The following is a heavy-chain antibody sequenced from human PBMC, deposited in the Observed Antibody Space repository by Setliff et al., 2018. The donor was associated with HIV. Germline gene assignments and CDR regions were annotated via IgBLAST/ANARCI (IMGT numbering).Heavy chain of an antibody. CDR2: INHSGST. Sequence: PSETLSLTCAVYGGSFSGYYWSWIRQPPGKGLEWIGEINHSGSTNYNPSLKSRVTTSVDSSKNQFSLKLTSVTAADAAVYYCAREQREVSTYYFDYWAQGSLVTVSS. D-gene: IGHD5-18*01. CDR3: AREQREVSTYYFDY. V-gene: IGHV4-34*01. CDR1: GGSFSGYY. J-gene: IGHJ4*02.